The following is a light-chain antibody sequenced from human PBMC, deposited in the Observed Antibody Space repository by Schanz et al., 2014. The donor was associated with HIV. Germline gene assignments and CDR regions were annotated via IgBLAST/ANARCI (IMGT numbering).Light chain of an antibody. CDR2: DIT. V-gene: IGLV2-11*01. CDR3: SSYAGRYNYFV. J-gene: IGLJ1*01. Sequence: QSVLTQPRSVSGSPGQSVTISCTGASGDVGIYNYVSWYQQPPGKAPKLLIYDITKRPSGVPDRFSGSKSGNTASLTVSGLQAEDEADYYCSSYAGRYNYFVFGTGTKLTVL. CDR1: SGDVGIYNY.